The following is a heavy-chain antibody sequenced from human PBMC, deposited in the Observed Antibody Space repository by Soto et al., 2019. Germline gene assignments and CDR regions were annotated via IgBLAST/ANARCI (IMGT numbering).Heavy chain of an antibody. Sequence: EVQLLESGGGLVQPGGSLRLSCAASGFTFSSYAMSWVRQAPGKGLEWFSVFSGSGDSTYYADSERGRFTISRDNSKNTLDLQMNSLRAEDTAVYYSAKDRDGAAAGPTKFYGMDVWGEGTTVTVSP. CDR2: FSGSGDST. CDR3: AKDRDGAAAGPTKFYGMDV. J-gene: IGHJ6*04. D-gene: IGHD6-13*01. CDR1: GFTFSSYA. V-gene: IGHV3-23*01.